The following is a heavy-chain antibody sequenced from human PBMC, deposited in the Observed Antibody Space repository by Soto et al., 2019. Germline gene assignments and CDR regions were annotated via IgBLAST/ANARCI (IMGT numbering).Heavy chain of an antibody. D-gene: IGHD2-8*01. CDR2: ISSGATYR. CDR3: ATQECTSGKCPFGY. J-gene: IGHJ4*02. CDR1: GFTFSTFA. Sequence: EVQLVESGGGLVEPGGSLRFSCEASGFTFSTFAMNWVRQAPGKGLQWVSSISSGATYRYYADSVKGRFTISRDNTENALFLQMNILRVEDTGVYYCATQECTSGKCPFGYWGQGILVTVSS. V-gene: IGHV3-21*01.